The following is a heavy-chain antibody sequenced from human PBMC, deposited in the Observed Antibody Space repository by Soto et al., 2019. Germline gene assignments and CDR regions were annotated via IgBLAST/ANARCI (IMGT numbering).Heavy chain of an antibody. CDR3: ARAPWGGDSYGMDV. Sequence: EVQLVESGGGLVKPGGSLRLSCAASGFTFSSYSMNWVRQAPGKGLEWVSAISSSSSYIYYADSVKGRFTISRDNAKNSLYLQMNSLRAEDTAVYYCARAPWGGDSYGMDVWCQGTTVTVSS. CDR2: ISSSSSYI. V-gene: IGHV3-21*01. J-gene: IGHJ6*02. D-gene: IGHD2-21*02. CDR1: GFTFSSYS.